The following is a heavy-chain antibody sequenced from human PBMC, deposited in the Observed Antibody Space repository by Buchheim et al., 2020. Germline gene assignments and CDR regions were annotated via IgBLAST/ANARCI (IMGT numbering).Heavy chain of an antibody. D-gene: IGHD7-27*01. CDR2: INPSGTTI. CDR3: GRVRIWGTSNYYGMDV. CDR1: GFTFSIFG. V-gene: IGHV3-48*04. Sequence: EVQLVESGGGLVQPGGSLRLSCAASGFTFSIFGMNWVRQAPGKGLEWVSYINPSGTTISYADSVRGRFTMSRDTAKSSLYLQMDSLRAEDTAVYYCGRVRIWGTSNYYGMDVWGQGTT. J-gene: IGHJ6*02.